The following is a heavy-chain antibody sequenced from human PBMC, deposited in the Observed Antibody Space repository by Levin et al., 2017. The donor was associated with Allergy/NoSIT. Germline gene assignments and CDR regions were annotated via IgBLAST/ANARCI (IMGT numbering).Heavy chain of an antibody. CDR3: ARTRGTEGSGGSCYSGWFDP. CDR2: IDWDDDK. CDR1: GFSLTSRGVC. Sequence: SGPTLVKPTQTLTLTCTFSGFSLTSRGVCVSWIRQPPGKALEWLGLIDWDDDKYYSTSLKTRLTISKDTSKNQVVLTMTNMGPVDTATYFCARTRGTEGSGGSCYSGWFDPWGQGTLVTVSS. J-gene: IGHJ5*02. V-gene: IGHV2-70*01. D-gene: IGHD2-15*01.